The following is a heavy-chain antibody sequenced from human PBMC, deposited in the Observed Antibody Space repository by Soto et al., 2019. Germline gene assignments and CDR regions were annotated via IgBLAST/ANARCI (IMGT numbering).Heavy chain of an antibody. CDR1: GGSISSSNW. V-gene: IGHV4-4*02. D-gene: IGHD1-26*01. Sequence: QVQLQESGPGLVKPSGTLSLTCAVSGGSISSSNWWSWVRQPPGKGMEWIGEIYNSGSTNYNPSLKSRVNISVDKSKNQLSLKLSSVTAADTDVYYCARVSGSYYYGMDVWGQGTTGPVSS. CDR3: ARVSGSYYYGMDV. J-gene: IGHJ6*02. CDR2: IYNSGST.